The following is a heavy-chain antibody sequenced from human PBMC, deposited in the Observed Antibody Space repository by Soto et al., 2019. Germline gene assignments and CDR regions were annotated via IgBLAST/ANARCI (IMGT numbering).Heavy chain of an antibody. V-gene: IGHV1-46*01. Sequence: ASVKVSCKASGYTFTSYYMHWVRQAPGQGLEWMGIINPSGGSTSYAQKFQGRVTITRDMSTSTAYMELSSLRSEDTAVYYCAAETALVYASGYYMDVWGKGTTVTVSS. D-gene: IGHD2-8*01. CDR2: INPSGGST. J-gene: IGHJ6*03. CDR1: GYTFTSYY. CDR3: AAETALVYASGYYMDV.